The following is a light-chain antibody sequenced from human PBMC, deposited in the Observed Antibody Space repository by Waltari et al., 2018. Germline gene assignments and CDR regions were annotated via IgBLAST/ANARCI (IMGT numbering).Light chain of an antibody. J-gene: IGLJ2*01. Sequence: QSALTQTASLSGSPGQSITISCTGSSTALATSNVVSWYQHQPGKPPKLTIYGVTNRPSWVSSRFSGSKSGKAASLTILGLQTEDEADYYCCSYAGSMVFGGGTKLTVL. V-gene: IGLV2-23*02. CDR3: CSYAGSMV. CDR2: GVT. CDR1: STALATSNV.